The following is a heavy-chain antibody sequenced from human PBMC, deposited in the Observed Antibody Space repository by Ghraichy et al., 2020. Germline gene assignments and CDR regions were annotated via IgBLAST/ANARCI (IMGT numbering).Heavy chain of an antibody. V-gene: IGHV1-69*04. D-gene: IGHD3-22*01. CDR2: IIPILGIA. CDR1: GCTLSSYA. J-gene: IGHJ4*02. CDR3: ARGYEYYYDSSGYYYFDY. Sequence: SVKVSCKASGCTLSSYAISWVRQAPGQGLEWMGRIIPILGIANYAQKFQGRVTITADKSTSTAYMELSSLRSEDTAVYYCARGYEYYYDSSGYYYFDYWGQGTLVTVSS.